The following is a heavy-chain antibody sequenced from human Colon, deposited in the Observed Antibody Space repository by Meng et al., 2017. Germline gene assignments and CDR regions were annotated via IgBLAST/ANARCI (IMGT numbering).Heavy chain of an antibody. CDR1: GFSVSSNY. V-gene: IGHV3-66*02. CDR3: AGVVTAIFY. D-gene: IGHD2-21*02. Sequence: GESLKISCAASGFSVSSNYMTWVRQAPGKGLEWVSLIYSGGSTDYADSVKGRFTISRDNSKNTVYLQMNGLRPEDTAVYYCAGVVTAIFYWGQGTLVTVSS. CDR2: IYSGGST. J-gene: IGHJ4*02.